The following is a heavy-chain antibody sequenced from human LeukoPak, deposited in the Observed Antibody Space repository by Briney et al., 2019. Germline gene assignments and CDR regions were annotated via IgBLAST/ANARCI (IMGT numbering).Heavy chain of an antibody. D-gene: IGHD4-23*01. J-gene: IGHJ4*02. Sequence: SETLSLTCAVYGGSFSGYYWSWIRQPPGKGLEWIGEINHSGSTNYNPSLKSRVTISVDTSKNQFSLKLSSVTAADTAVHYCARHMLGGKRSFDSWGQGTLVTVSS. CDR2: INHSGST. CDR1: GGSFSGYY. V-gene: IGHV4-34*01. CDR3: ARHMLGGKRSFDS.